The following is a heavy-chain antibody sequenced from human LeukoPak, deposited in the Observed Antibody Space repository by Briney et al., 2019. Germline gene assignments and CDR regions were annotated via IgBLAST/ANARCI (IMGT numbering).Heavy chain of an antibody. D-gene: IGHD5-24*01. CDR2: IKQDGSEK. J-gene: IGHJ4*02. V-gene: IGHV3-7*04. CDR1: GFTFSSYW. CDR3: ARGEGHNRPIDY. Sequence: GGSLRLSCAASGFTFSSYWMSWVHQAPGKGLEWVANIKQDGSEKYYVDPVKGRFTISRDNAKNSLYLQMNGLRAEDTAVYYCARGEGHNRPIDYWGQGTLVTVSS.